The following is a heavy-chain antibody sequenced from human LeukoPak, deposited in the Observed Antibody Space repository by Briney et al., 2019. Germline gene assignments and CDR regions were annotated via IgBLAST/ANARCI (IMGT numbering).Heavy chain of an antibody. V-gene: IGHV4-61*01. CDR3: ARDYPLRY. Sequence: SETLSLTCTVSGGSVSSGSYYWSWIRQPPGKGLEWIGYIYYSGSTNYNPSLKSRVTISVDTSKNQFSLKLSSVIAADTAVYYCARDYPLRYWGQGTLVTVSS. CDR1: GGSVSSGSYY. CDR2: IYYSGST. J-gene: IGHJ4*02.